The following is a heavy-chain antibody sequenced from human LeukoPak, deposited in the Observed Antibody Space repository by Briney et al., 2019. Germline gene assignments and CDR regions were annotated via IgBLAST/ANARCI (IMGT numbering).Heavy chain of an antibody. CDR2: ISSSGSII. V-gene: IGHV3-11*04. J-gene: IGHJ4*02. Sequence: KAGGSLRLSCAASGFTFSDYYMNWIRQAPGKGLEWVSYISSSGSIIYYADSVKGRFTISRDNSKNTLYLQMNSLRAEDTAVYYCAREIGEGSGSSALGYWGQGTLVTVSS. CDR3: AREIGEGSGSSALGY. D-gene: IGHD3-10*01. CDR1: GFTFSDYY.